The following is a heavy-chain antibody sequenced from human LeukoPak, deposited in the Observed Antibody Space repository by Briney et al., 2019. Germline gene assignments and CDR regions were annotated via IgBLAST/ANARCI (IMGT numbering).Heavy chain of an antibody. CDR2: IWYDGSNK. CDR3: ATEVGASYAFDI. Sequence: GGSLRLSCAVSGFTFSSYGMHWVRQAPGKGLEWVAVIWYDGSNKYYADSVKGRFTISRDNSKNTLYLQMNSLRAEDTAVYYCATEVGASYAFDIWGQGTMVTVSS. V-gene: IGHV3-33*01. J-gene: IGHJ3*02. CDR1: GFTFSSYG. D-gene: IGHD1-26*01.